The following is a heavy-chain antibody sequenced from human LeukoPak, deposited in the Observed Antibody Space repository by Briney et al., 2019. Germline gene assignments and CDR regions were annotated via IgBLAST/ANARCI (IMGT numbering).Heavy chain of an antibody. J-gene: IGHJ4*02. Sequence: GGSLRLSCAASGFTFSSYGMNWVRQAPGKGLEWVSYISSSSSTIYYADSVKGRFTISRDNAKNSLYLQMNSLRAEDTAVYYCARDRSGYTFDDWGQGTLVTVSS. V-gene: IGHV3-48*04. CDR3: ARDRSGYTFDD. CDR1: GFTFSSYG. D-gene: IGHD5-18*01. CDR2: ISSSSSTI.